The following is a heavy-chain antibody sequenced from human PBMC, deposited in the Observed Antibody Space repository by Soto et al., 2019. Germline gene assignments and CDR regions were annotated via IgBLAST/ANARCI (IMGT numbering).Heavy chain of an antibody. CDR1: GFTFSSYV. V-gene: IGHV3-30*03. CDR2: ISHDGSKK. J-gene: IGHJ4*02. Sequence: PGGSLRLSCAASGFTFSSYVTHWVRQAPGKGLEWVAVISHDGSKKYYADSVKGRFTISRDNSKNTLYLQMNSLRAEDTAVYYCARDKRDLRFLEWSYYFDFWGQGTLVTVSS. D-gene: IGHD3-3*01. CDR3: ARDKRDLRFLEWSYYFDF.